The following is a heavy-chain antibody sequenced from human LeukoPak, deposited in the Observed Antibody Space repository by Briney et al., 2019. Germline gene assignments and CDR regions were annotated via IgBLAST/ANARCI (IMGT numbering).Heavy chain of an antibody. V-gene: IGHV2-5*02. CDR1: GVSLSTVGVG. CDR2: IYWDEDT. J-gene: IGHJ3*02. Sequence: SLPTLVRPTQTLTLTRTLTGVSLSTVGVGVGWIRQPPGEALEGLAVIYWDEDTRYSPSLRSRLTIARATPENQVVLTMTNMGPADTGTYYGAHKKQQLGSWGDAFDIWGPGTVVPVSS. D-gene: IGHD1-1*01. CDR3: AHKKQQLGSWGDAFDI.